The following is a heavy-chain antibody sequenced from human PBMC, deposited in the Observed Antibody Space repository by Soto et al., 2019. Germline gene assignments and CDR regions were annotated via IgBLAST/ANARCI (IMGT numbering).Heavy chain of an antibody. D-gene: IGHD3-22*01. J-gene: IGHJ4*02. Sequence: QVQLQESGPGLVKPSETLSLTCAVSGDSLSSYYCMWIRQPPGKGLESIGYLYYGRSANYNPSLKSRVTLSVDTSTNQCSLTLCSMTAADTAVYYCALRSMAVVPEYWGQGTLVTVSS. CDR2: LYYGRSA. CDR3: ALRSMAVVPEY. CDR1: GDSLSSYY. V-gene: IGHV4-59*01.